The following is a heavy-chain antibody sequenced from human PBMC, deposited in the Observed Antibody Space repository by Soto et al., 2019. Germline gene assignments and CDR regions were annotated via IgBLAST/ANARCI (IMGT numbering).Heavy chain of an antibody. V-gene: IGHV3-23*01. D-gene: IGHD3-22*01. CDR3: ARGFYDSTGFYHDAFDF. Sequence: EVQLLESGGTLVQPGGSLRLSCAASGFTLSGYAMSWVRQAPGKGLEWVSVISGSGVSTYYADSVKGRFTVSRDSSKNTLYLQMNSLRAEDTAVYYCARGFYDSTGFYHDAFDFWGQGTMVTVSS. J-gene: IGHJ3*01. CDR1: GFTLSGYA. CDR2: ISGSGVST.